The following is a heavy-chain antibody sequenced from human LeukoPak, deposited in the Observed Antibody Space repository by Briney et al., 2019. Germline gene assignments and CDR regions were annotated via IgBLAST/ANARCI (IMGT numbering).Heavy chain of an antibody. V-gene: IGHV3-74*01. J-gene: IGHJ4*02. D-gene: IGHD2-21*01. CDR1: GFTFSGHW. Sequence: GGSLRLSCAVSGFTFSGHWMFWVRQAPGKGLEWVSSTNSDGSSRGYTDSVKGRFTVSRDNAKNTLYLQMNSLRLEDAAVYFCARAPVTSCRGAYCYPFDYWGQGTQVTVPS. CDR2: TNSDGSSR. CDR3: ARAPVTSCRGAYCYPFDY.